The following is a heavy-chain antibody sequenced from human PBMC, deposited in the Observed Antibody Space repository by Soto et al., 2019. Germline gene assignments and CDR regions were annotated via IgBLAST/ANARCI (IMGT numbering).Heavy chain of an antibody. CDR3: ARRVVRGWYYFDY. CDR2: IYHSGST. D-gene: IGHD2-15*01. Sequence: SETLSLTCAVSGGSISSGGYSWSWIRQPPGKGLEWIGYIYHSGSTYYNPSLKSRVTISVDRSKNQFSLKLSSVTAADTAVYYCARRVVRGWYYFDYWGQGTLVTVSS. CDR1: GGSISSGGYS. V-gene: IGHV4-30-2*01. J-gene: IGHJ4*02.